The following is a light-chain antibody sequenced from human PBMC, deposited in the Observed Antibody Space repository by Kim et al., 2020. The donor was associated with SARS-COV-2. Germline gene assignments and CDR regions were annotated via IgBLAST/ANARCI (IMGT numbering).Light chain of an antibody. CDR1: SRDVGNYNS. V-gene: IGLV2-18*02. CDR3: SSYSSSDTYV. CDR2: EVT. J-gene: IGLJ1*01. Sequence: QSALTQPPSVSGSPGQSVTISCTGTSRDVGNYNSISWYQQTPGTAPKLMIYEVTNRPSGVPDGFSGSKSGNTASLTISGLQAEDEADYYCSSYSSSDTYVFGIGTKVSVL.